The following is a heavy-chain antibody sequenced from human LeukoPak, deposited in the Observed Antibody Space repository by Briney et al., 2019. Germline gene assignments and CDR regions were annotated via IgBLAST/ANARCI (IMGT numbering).Heavy chain of an antibody. V-gene: IGHV3-48*03. CDR3: AKSIVGAMYYFDY. J-gene: IGHJ4*02. CDR2: ISSSGSTI. D-gene: IGHD1-26*01. CDR1: GFTFSSYE. Sequence: PGGSLRLSCAASGFTFSSYEMNWVRQAPGKGLEWVSYISSSGSTIYYADSVKGRFTISRDNSKNTLYLQMNSLRAEDTAVYYCAKSIVGAMYYFDYWGQGTLVTVSS.